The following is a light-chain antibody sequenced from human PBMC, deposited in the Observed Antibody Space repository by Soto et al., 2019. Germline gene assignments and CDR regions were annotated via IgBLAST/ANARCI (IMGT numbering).Light chain of an antibody. CDR3: QQHSHWPPWT. CDR2: GAS. CDR1: ENVRTF. J-gene: IGKJ1*01. Sequence: EVVLTQSQATLALSPGEGATLSPSASENVRTFVDWYQQKPGQAPRLLIYGASNRATGIPARFSGSGSGTDFTLTISDLEPEDFAVYYCQQHSHWPPWTFGQGTKVDNK. V-gene: IGKV3-11*01.